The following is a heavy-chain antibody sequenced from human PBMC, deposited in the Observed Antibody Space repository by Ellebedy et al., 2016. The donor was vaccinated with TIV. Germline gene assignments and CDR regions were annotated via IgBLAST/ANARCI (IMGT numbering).Heavy chain of an antibody. J-gene: IGHJ6*03. CDR3: AMGDCCNYYYYYMDV. CDR2: IIPIFGTA. CDR1: GGTFSSYA. D-gene: IGHD2-21*01. V-gene: IGHV1-69*13. Sequence: SVKVSCXASGGTFSSYAISWVRQAPGQGLEWMGGIIPIFGTANYAQKFQGRVTITADESTSTAYMELSSLRSEDTAVYYCAMGDCCNYYYYYMDVWGKGTTVTVSS.